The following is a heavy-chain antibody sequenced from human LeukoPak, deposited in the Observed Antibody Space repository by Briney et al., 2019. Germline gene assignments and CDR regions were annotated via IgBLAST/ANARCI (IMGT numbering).Heavy chain of an antibody. Sequence: GSLRLSCAASGFTFSSYAMHWVRQAPGKGLEWLAVISYDGSNKYYADSVKGRFTISRDNSKNTLYLQMNSLRAEDTAVYYCAKDLTVTTSQYYYGMDVWGQGTTVTVSS. V-gene: IGHV3-30*04. CDR3: AKDLTVTTSQYYYGMDV. CDR2: ISYDGSNK. CDR1: GFTFSSYA. D-gene: IGHD4-17*01. J-gene: IGHJ6*02.